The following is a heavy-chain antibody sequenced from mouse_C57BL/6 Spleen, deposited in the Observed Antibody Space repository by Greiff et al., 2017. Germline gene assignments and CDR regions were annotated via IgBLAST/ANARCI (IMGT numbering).Heavy chain of an antibody. Sequence: QVQLQQPGTELVKPGASVKLSCKASGYTFTSYWMHWVTQRPGQGLEWIGNINPSTGGTNYNEKFKSKATLTVDKSSSTAYMQLSSLTSEDSAGFYCARGLGRGYAMDYWGQGTSGTVSS. CDR1: GYTFTSYW. CDR3: ARGLGRGYAMDY. J-gene: IGHJ4*01. CDR2: INPSTGGT. D-gene: IGHD4-1*01. V-gene: IGHV1-53*01.